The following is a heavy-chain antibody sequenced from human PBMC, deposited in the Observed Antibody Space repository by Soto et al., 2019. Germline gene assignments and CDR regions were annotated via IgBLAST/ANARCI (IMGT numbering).Heavy chain of an antibody. CDR1: GGSFSDYY. Sequence: SETLSLTCAVYGGSFSDYYWSWIRQPPGKGLEWIGEINHSGSTNYNPSLKSRVTISVDTSKNQFSLKLNSVTAADTAVYYCAKGRTVLITMIRGIITHIGLDHWGQGIPVTVSS. D-gene: IGHD3-10*01. CDR2: INHSGST. V-gene: IGHV4-34*01. J-gene: IGHJ5*02. CDR3: AKGRTVLITMIRGIITHIGLDH.